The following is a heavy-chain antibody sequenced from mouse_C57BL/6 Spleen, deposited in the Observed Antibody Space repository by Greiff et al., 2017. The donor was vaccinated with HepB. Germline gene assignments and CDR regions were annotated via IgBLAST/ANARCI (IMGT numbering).Heavy chain of an antibody. D-gene: IGHD3-2*02. J-gene: IGHJ4*01. CDR3: ARVTAQATDAMDY. CDR1: GYTFTSYW. Sequence: QVQLQQPGAELVRPGSSVKLSCKASGYTFTSYWMHWVKQRPIQGLEWIGNIDPSDSETHYNQKFKDKATLTVDKSSSTAYMQLSSLTSEDSAVYYSARVTAQATDAMDYWGQGTSVTVSS. V-gene: IGHV1-52*01. CDR2: IDPSDSET.